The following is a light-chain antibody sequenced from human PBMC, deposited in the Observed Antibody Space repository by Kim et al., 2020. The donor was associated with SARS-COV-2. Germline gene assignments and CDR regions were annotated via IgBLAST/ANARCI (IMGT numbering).Light chain of an antibody. V-gene: IGLV3-9*01. J-gene: IGLJ2*01. CDR2: RDS. Sequence: SYELTQPLSVSVALGQTARITCEGKNIGNKNVHWYQQESGQAPVLVISRDSTRPSGIPDRFSGSNSGNMATLTISRAQASDEADYYCQVWDISAVIFGGGTKVTV. CDR1: NIGNKN. CDR3: QVWDISAVI.